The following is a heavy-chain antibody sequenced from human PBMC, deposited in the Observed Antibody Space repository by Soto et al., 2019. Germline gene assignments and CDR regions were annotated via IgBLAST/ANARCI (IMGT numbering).Heavy chain of an antibody. V-gene: IGHV1-46*01. CDR1: GYTFTRYY. CDR2: INPSGGGT. Sequence: ASVKVSCKASGYTFTRYYMHWVRQAPGQGLEWMGIINPSGGGTSYAQKFQGRVTMTRDTSTSTVHMEMSSLRSEDTAVYYCASDFSITIFGVVPSDYYYGMDVWGQGTTVTVSS. CDR3: ASDFSITIFGVVPSDYYYGMDV. J-gene: IGHJ6*02. D-gene: IGHD3-3*01.